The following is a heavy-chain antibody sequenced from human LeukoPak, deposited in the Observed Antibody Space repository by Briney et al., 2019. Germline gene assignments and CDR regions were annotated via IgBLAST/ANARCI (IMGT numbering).Heavy chain of an antibody. Sequence: ASVTVSCKASGYTFTSYDINWVRQATGQGLEWMGWMNPNSGNTGYAQKFQGRVTMTRNTSISTAYMELSSLRSEDTAVYYCAIQTYYDFWSGYSDAFDIWGQGTMVTVSS. CDR2: MNPNSGNT. J-gene: IGHJ3*02. V-gene: IGHV1-8*01. CDR3: AIQTYYDFWSGYSDAFDI. D-gene: IGHD3-3*01. CDR1: GYTFTSYD.